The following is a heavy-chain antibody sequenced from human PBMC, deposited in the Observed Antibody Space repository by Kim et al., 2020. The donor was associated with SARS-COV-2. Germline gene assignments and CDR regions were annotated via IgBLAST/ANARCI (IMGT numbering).Heavy chain of an antibody. J-gene: IGHJ6*02. CDR3: ATPKPTGGLGMKTGGMDV. Sequence: GGSLRLSCAASGFTFSSYSMNWVRQAPGKGLEWVSSISSSSSYIYYADSVKGRFTISRDNAKNSLYLQMNSLRAEDTAVYYCATPKPTGGLGMKTGGMDVWGQGTTVTVSS. CDR2: ISSSSSYI. D-gene: IGHD1-1*01. CDR1: GFTFSSYS. V-gene: IGHV3-21*01.